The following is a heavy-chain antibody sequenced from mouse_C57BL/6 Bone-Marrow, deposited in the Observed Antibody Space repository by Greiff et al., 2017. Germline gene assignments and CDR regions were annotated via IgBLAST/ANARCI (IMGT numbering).Heavy chain of an antibody. V-gene: IGHV1-59*01. J-gene: IGHJ1*03. Sequence: QVQLKQPGAELVRPGTSVKLSCKASGYTFTSYWMHWVKQRPGQGLEWIGVIDPSDSYTNYNQKFKGKATLTVDTSSSTAYMQLSSLTSEDSAVYYCARLLYDAFPWYFDVWGTGTTVTVSS. CDR3: ARLLYDAFPWYFDV. CDR2: IDPSDSYT. D-gene: IGHD2-12*01. CDR1: GYTFTSYW.